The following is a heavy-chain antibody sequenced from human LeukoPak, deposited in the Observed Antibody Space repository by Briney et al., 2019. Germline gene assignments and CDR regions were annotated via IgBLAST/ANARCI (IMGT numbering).Heavy chain of an antibody. D-gene: IGHD2-15*01. CDR3: ARDGGPSPGMDV. CDR2: IYYSGST. J-gene: IGHJ6*04. Sequence: SETLSLTCTVSGGSVSSGSHYWSWIRQPPGKGLEWIGYIYYSGSTNYNPSLKSRVTIPVDTSKNQFSLKLSSVTAADTAVYYCARDGGPSPGMDVWGKGTTVTVSS. V-gene: IGHV4-61*01. CDR1: GGSVSSGSHY.